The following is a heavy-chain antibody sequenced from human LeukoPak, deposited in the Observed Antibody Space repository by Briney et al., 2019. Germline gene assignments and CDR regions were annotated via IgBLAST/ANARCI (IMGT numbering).Heavy chain of an antibody. Sequence: PGGSLRLSCAASGFTFSSYAMSWVRQAPGKGLEWVSAISSSSSYIYYADSVKGRFTISRDNAKNSLYLQMNSLRAEDTAVYYCARDRLDHDGYNSMGIWGQGTMVTVSS. J-gene: IGHJ3*02. CDR1: GFTFSSYA. V-gene: IGHV3-21*01. CDR2: ISSSSSYI. CDR3: ARDRLDHDGYNSMGI. D-gene: IGHD5-24*01.